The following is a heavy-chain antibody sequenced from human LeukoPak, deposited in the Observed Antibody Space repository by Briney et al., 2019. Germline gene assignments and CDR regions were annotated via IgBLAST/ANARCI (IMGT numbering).Heavy chain of an antibody. CDR2: IYYSGST. CDR3: ARHGYLLGAFDY. Sequence: SETLSLTCTVSGGSISSYDWSWIRQPPGKGLEWIGCIYYSGSTNYNPSLKSRVTISVDTSKNQFSLKLSSVTAADTAVYYCARHGYLLGAFDYWGQGTLVTVSS. CDR1: GGSISSYD. V-gene: IGHV4-59*08. D-gene: IGHD2-2*03. J-gene: IGHJ4*02.